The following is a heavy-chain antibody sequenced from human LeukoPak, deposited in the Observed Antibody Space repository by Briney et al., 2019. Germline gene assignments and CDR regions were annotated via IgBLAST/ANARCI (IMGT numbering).Heavy chain of an antibody. CDR3: ASGYGDYSL. CDR2: IYYSGRT. D-gene: IGHD4-17*01. CDR1: GGSVSTYY. Sequence: SETLSLTCAVSGGSVSTYYWTWIRQPPGKGLEWIGYIYYSGRTNYNPSLKSRVTISIDTSKNQSSLKLRSVTAADTAVYYCASGYGDYSLWGQGTLVTVSS. J-gene: IGHJ4*02. V-gene: IGHV4-59*02.